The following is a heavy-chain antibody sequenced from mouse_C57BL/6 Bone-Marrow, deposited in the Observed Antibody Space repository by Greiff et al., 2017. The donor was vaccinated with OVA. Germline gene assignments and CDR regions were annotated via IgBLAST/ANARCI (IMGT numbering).Heavy chain of an antibody. Sequence: QVQLQQPGAELVKPGASEKLSCKASGYTFTSYWMHWVKQRPGQGLEWIGMIHPNSGSTNYNEKFKSKATLTVAKSSSTAYMQLSILTSEDSAVYYCATYYYGSSPLYYAMDYWGQGTSVTVSS. V-gene: IGHV1-64*01. D-gene: IGHD1-1*01. J-gene: IGHJ4*01. CDR2: IHPNSGST. CDR3: ATYYYGSSPLYYAMDY. CDR1: GYTFTSYW.